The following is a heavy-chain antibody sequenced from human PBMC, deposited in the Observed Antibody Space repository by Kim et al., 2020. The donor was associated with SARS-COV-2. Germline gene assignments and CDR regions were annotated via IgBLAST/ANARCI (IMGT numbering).Heavy chain of an antibody. D-gene: IGHD3-22*01. CDR1: GYTFTGYY. CDR2: INPNSGGT. J-gene: IGHJ4*02. Sequence: ASVKVSCKASGYTFTGYYMHWVRQAPGQGLEWMVWINPNSGGTNYAQKFQGWVTMTRDTSISTAYMELSRLRSDDSAVYYCARAGLYYYDSSGYYPYWGQGTLVTVS. CDR3: ARAGLYYYDSSGYYPY. V-gene: IGHV1-2*04.